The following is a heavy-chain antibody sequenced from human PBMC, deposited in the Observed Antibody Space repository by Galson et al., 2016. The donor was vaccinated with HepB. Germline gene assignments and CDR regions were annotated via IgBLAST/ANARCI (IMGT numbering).Heavy chain of an antibody. Sequence: SLRLSCAASGFTFNTYSMNWVRQAPGKGLEWVSSISGTSTYIYYADSVKGRFTISRDNPKNSLYLQMNNVRAEDTAVYYCARDLRGMIRFFDWSTHFDSWGQGTLVTVSS. J-gene: IGHJ4*02. D-gene: IGHD3-9*01. CDR1: GFTFNTYS. CDR2: ISGTSTYI. CDR3: ARDLRGMIRFFDWSTHFDS. V-gene: IGHV3-21*01.